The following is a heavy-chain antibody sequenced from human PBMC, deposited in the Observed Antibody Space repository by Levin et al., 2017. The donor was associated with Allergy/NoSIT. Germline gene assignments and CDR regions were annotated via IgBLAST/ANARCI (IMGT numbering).Heavy chain of an antibody. CDR2: IYYSGST. Sequence: PSETLSLTCTVSGGSISSSSYYWGWIRQPPGKGLEWIGSIYYSGSTYYNPSLKSRVTISVDTSKNQFSLKLSSVTAADTAVYYCARRKTSLSSLKYSSAPFDYWGQGTLVTVSS. J-gene: IGHJ4*02. D-gene: IGHD6-25*01. CDR3: ARRKTSLSSLKYSSAPFDY. V-gene: IGHV4-39*01. CDR1: GGSISSSSYY.